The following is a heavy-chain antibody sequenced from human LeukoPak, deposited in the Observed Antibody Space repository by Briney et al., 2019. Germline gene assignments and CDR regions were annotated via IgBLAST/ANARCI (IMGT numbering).Heavy chain of an antibody. CDR3: ARRGAGDYCFDY. Sequence: GGSLRPSCATSGFTFSAYSIMWVRQAPGKGLEWVSSLSGNSDYIFYADSVKGRFTISRDNSRSSLYLQMNSLRGDDTAVYYCARRGAGDYCFDYWGQGILVTVSS. V-gene: IGHV3-21*01. D-gene: IGHD2-15*01. J-gene: IGHJ4*02. CDR2: LSGNSDYI. CDR1: GFTFSAYS.